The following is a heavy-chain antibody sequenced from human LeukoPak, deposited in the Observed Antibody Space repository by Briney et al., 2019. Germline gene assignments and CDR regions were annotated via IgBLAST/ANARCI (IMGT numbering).Heavy chain of an antibody. D-gene: IGHD2-2*01. CDR2: INHSGST. Sequence: SETLSLTCAVYGGSFSGYYWSWIRQPPGKGLEWIGEINHSGSTNYNPSLKSRVTISVDTSKNQFSLNLSSVTAADTAVYYCARGGYCSSTSCYRYWFDPWGQGTLVTVSS. CDR1: GGSFSGYY. CDR3: ARGGYCSSTSCYRYWFDP. J-gene: IGHJ5*02. V-gene: IGHV4-34*01.